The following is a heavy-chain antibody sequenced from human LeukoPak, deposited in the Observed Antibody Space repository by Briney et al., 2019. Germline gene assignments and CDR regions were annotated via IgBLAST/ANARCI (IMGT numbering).Heavy chain of an antibody. CDR2: MNPNSGNT. CDR3: ARTYSGSYPIDY. V-gene: IGHV1-8*01. D-gene: IGHD1-26*01. Sequence: GASVKVSCKASGYTFTSYDINWVRQATGQGLEWMGWMNPNSGNTGYAQKFQGRVTMTRNTSISTAYMELSSLRSEDTAVYYCARTYSGSYPIDYWGQGTLVTVSS. CDR1: GYTFTSYD. J-gene: IGHJ4*02.